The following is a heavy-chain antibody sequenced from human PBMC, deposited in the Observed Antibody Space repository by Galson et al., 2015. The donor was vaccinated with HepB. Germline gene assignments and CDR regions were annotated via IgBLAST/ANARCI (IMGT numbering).Heavy chain of an antibody. J-gene: IGHJ4*02. D-gene: IGHD2-21*02. Sequence: SVKVSCKASGGTFNSYTISWVRQAPGQGLEWMGRIIPILDIASYAQKFQGRVTITADKSTSTAYMELRSLRPDDTAVYYCAVVVTPPLFDYWGQGTLVTVSS. CDR3: AVVVTPPLFDY. V-gene: IGHV1-69*02. CDR2: IIPILDIA. CDR1: GGTFNSYT.